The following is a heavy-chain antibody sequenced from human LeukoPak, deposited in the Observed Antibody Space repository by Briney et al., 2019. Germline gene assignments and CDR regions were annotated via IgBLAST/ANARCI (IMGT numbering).Heavy chain of an antibody. Sequence: GGSLRLSCAASGFTFSSYAMHWVRQAPGKGLEWVAVISYDGSNKYYADSVKGRFTISRDNSKNTLYLQMNSLRAEDTAVYYCARELLRITIFGVVSDGMDVWGQGTTVTVSS. CDR3: ARELLRITIFGVVSDGMDV. D-gene: IGHD3-3*01. J-gene: IGHJ6*02. V-gene: IGHV3-30-3*01. CDR2: ISYDGSNK. CDR1: GFTFSSYA.